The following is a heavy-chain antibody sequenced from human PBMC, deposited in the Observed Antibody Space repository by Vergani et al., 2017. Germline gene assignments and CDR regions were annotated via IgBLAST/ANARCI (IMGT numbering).Heavy chain of an antibody. CDR1: GYSFTSYW. J-gene: IGHJ4*02. Sequence: EVQLVQSGAEVKKPGESLKISCKGSGYSFTSYWISWVRQMPGKGLEWMGRIDPSDSYTNYSPSFQGHVTISADKSISTAYLQWSSLKASDTAMYYCARVSYGSGSYYRPDYWGQGTLVTVSS. CDR2: IDPSDSYT. V-gene: IGHV5-10-1*01. CDR3: ARVSYGSGSYYRPDY. D-gene: IGHD3-10*01.